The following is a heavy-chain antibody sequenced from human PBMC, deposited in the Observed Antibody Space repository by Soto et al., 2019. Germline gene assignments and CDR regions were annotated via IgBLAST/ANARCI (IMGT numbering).Heavy chain of an antibody. CDR1: GNTFTNYD. CDR3: ATGSSGWLEGGY. CDR2: MNPNSGDT. D-gene: IGHD6-19*01. Sequence: ASVKVSCKASGNTFTNYDINWVRQATGQGLEYLGWMNPNSGDTAYVQKFQGRVTMTWDTSTTTAYMELSSLRSEDTAVYYCATGSSGWLEGGYWGQGTLVTVSS. V-gene: IGHV1-8*01. J-gene: IGHJ4*02.